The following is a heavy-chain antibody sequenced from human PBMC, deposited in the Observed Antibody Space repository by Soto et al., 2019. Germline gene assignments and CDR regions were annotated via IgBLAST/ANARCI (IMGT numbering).Heavy chain of an antibody. Sequence: QVQLVQSGAEVKKPGASVKVSCKASGYTFTSYGISWVRQAPGQGLEWMGWISAYNGNTNYAQKLQGRVTMTTDTSTRTAYMELRSLRSDDTAVYYCARDLGDYYDSSGYYYYYYGMDVWGQGTTVTVSS. CDR2: ISAYNGNT. D-gene: IGHD3-22*01. V-gene: IGHV1-18*01. CDR3: ARDLGDYYDSSGYYYYYYGMDV. CDR1: GYTFTSYG. J-gene: IGHJ6*02.